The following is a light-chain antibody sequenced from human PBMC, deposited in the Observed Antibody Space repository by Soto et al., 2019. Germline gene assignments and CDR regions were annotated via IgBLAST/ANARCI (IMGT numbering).Light chain of an antibody. J-gene: IGKJ2*02. V-gene: IGKV3-20*01. CDR2: GAS. CDR3: QQYVTSPGT. Sequence: EIVLTQSPGTLSLSPGDRATLSCRASQSVRSNFLAWYQQKPGHAPKLLISGASSRATGIPDRFSGSGSGTDFTLTISRLEPEDFALYSCQQYVTSPGTFGQGTKREIK. CDR1: QSVRSNF.